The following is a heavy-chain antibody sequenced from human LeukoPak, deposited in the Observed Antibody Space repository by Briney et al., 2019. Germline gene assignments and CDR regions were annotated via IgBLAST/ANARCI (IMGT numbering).Heavy chain of an antibody. D-gene: IGHD2-2*02. Sequence: GASVKVSCKASGGTFSSYAISWVRQAPGQGLEWMGGIIPIFGTANYAQKFQGRVTITADESTSTAYMELSSLRSEDTAVYYCARDFRVWGRPAAISRLAFDIWGQGTMVTVSS. CDR3: ARDFRVWGRPAAISRLAFDI. CDR2: IIPIFGTA. CDR1: GGTFSSYA. J-gene: IGHJ3*02. V-gene: IGHV1-69*13.